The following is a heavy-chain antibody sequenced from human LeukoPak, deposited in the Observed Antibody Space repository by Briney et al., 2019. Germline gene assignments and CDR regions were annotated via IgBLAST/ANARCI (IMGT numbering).Heavy chain of an antibody. D-gene: IGHD4-11*01. J-gene: IGHJ4*02. CDR2: IYYSGST. Sequence: SETLSLTCTVSGGPISSSSYYWGWIRQPPGKGLEWIGSIYYSGSTYYNPSLKSRVTISVDTSKNQFSLKLSSVTAADTAVYYCARHGYSNYDIVSQEPGIDYWGQGTLVTVSS. V-gene: IGHV4-39*01. CDR1: GGPISSSSYY. CDR3: ARHGYSNYDIVSQEPGIDY.